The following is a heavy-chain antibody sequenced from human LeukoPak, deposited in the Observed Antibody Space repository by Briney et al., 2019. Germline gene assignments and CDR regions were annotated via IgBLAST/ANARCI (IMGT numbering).Heavy chain of an antibody. CDR2: IYHSGST. J-gene: IGHJ4*02. CDR3: ARAPRDSSSSNYMRRFDY. CDR1: GYSLSSDNY. Sequence: PSETLSLTCAVPGYSLSSDNYWVWIRQPPGQGLEWTGGIYHSGSTYYNPSLKSRVTMSVDTSKNQFSLKLSSVTAADTAVYYCARAPRDSSSSNYMRRFDYWGQGTLVTVSS. V-gene: IGHV4-38-2*01. D-gene: IGHD3-22*01.